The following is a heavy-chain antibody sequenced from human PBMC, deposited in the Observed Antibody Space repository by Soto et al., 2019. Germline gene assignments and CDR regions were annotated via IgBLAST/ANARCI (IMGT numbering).Heavy chain of an antibody. CDR2: IWYDGSNK. CDR3: ARDVSQGYYYMDV. V-gene: IGHV3-33*01. J-gene: IGHJ6*03. CDR1: GFTFSSYG. D-gene: IGHD3-16*01. Sequence: QVQLVESGGGVVQPGRSLRLSCAASGFTFSSYGMHWVRQAPGKGLEWVAVIWYDGSNKYYADSVKGRFTISRDNSKNTLYLQMNSLRAEDTAVYYCARDVSQGYYYMDVWGKGTTVTVSS.